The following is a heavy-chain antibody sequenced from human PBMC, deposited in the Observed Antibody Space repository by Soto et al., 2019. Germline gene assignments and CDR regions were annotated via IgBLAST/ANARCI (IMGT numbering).Heavy chain of an antibody. CDR1: GFSFSNHN. CDR3: AKSPGMYYYDSSGYYHYDY. D-gene: IGHD3-22*01. CDR2: ISTSGSSI. Sequence: GGSLRLSCAASGFSFSNHNMNWVRQAPGKGLEWISYISTSGSSIYYADSVKGRFTISRDNAKNSLYLQMNSLRAEDTAVYYCAKSPGMYYYDSSGYYHYDYRGQGTLVTVSS. V-gene: IGHV3-48*01. J-gene: IGHJ4*02.